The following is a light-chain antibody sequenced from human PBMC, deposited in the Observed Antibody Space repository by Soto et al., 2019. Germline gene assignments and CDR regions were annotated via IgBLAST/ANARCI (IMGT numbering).Light chain of an antibody. J-gene: IGLJ1*01. CDR2: EVS. CDR3: SSYTSSSTLV. Sequence: QSALTQPASVSGSPGQSITISCTGTSSDVGGYNYVSWYQQHPGKAPKLMICEVSNRPSGVSNRFSGSKSGNTASLTISGLQAEDEADYYCSSYTSSSTLVFGTGTKPPS. CDR1: SSDVGGYNY. V-gene: IGLV2-14*01.